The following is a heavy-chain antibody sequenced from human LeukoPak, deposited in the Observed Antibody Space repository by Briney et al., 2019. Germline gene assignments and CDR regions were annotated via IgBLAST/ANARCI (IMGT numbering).Heavy chain of an antibody. Sequence: PGGSLRLSCAASGFTVSSNYMTWVRQAPGKGLEWVSVIFGGGSTYYADSVKGRFTISRDNSKNTVYLQMNSLRAEDTAIYYCAKMSGYSSRWPHDYWGQGTLVTVSS. V-gene: IGHV3-66*01. CDR3: AKMSGYSSRWPHDY. CDR1: GFTVSSNY. D-gene: IGHD6-13*01. CDR2: IFGGGST. J-gene: IGHJ4*02.